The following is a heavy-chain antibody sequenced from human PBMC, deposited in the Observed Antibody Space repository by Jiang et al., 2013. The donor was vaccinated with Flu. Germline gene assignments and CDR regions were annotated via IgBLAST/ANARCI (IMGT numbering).Heavy chain of an antibody. CDR2: FDPEDGET. CDR1: GYTLTELS. Sequence: KVSCKVSGYTLTELSMHWVRQAPGKGLEWMGGFDPEDGETIYAQKFQGRVTMTEDTSTDTAYMELSSLRSEDTAVYYCATAKDCSGGSCYSHDAFDIWGQGTMVTVSS. CDR3: ATAKDCSGGSCYSHDAFDI. J-gene: IGHJ3*02. D-gene: IGHD2-15*01. V-gene: IGHV1-24*01.